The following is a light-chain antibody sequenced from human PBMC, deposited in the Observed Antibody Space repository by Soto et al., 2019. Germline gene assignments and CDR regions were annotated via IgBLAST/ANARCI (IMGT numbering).Light chain of an antibody. V-gene: IGLV2-23*01. CDR1: SSDVAIYNL. CDR2: EAT. J-gene: IGLJ2*01. CDR3: SSYAGSNTVI. Sequence: QSVLTQPASVSGSPGQSITISCTGTSSDVAIYNLVSWYQQHPGKAPKLMIYEATKRPSGVSNRFSGSKSGNTTSLTISGLQTEDEADYYCSSYAGSNTVIFGGGTKVTVL.